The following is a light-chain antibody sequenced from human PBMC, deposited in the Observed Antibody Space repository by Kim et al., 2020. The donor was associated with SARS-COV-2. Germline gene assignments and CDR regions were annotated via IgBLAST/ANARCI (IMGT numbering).Light chain of an antibody. J-gene: IGKJ4*01. CDR3: QQYNDWPLT. CDR2: GAS. CDR1: QSVNTK. Sequence: EIVMTQSPATLSVSPGERAALSCRASQSVNTKLAWYQQKPGQAPRLLIYGASTRATGIPATFSGSGSGTEFTLTISSLQSEDFALYYCQQYNDWPLTFGGGTKVDIK. V-gene: IGKV3-15*01.